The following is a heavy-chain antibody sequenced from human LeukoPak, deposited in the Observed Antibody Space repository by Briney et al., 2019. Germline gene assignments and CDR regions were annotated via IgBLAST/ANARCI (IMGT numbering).Heavy chain of an antibody. CDR1: GFTFSNYG. V-gene: IGHV3-30*02. CDR2: MRYDGSNT. Sequence: GGSLRLSCAASGFTFSNYGMHWVRQAPGKGLEWLAFMRYDGSNTHYADSVKGRFTISRDNSKNTLFLQMNSLRAEDTAVYYCAKDLAVTTRRRSFDPWGQGTLVTVSS. D-gene: IGHD6-19*01. CDR3: AKDLAVTTRRRSFDP. J-gene: IGHJ5*02.